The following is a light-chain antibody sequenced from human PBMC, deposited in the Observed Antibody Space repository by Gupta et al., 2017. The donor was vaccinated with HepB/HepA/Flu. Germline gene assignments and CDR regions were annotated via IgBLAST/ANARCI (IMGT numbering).Light chain of an antibody. CDR3: QQRSNWPPLFT. CDR2: DAS. CDR1: QSVSSY. V-gene: IGKV3-11*01. J-gene: IGKJ3*01. Sequence: EIVLPQSLATLSLSPGERATLSCRASQSVSSYLAWYQQKPGQAPRLLIYDASNRATGIPAGFSGSGSGTDFTLTISSLEPEDFAVYYCQQRSNWPPLFTFGPGTKVDIK.